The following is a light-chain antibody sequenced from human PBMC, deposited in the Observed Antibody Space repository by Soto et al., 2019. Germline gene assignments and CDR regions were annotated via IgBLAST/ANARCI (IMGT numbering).Light chain of an antibody. J-gene: IGLJ1*01. CDR2: EVN. Sequence: QSALTQPPSASGSPGQSVAISCTGTSSDVGGYNYVSWYQQHPGKAPKLMIYEVNKRPSGVPDRFSGSKSGNTASLTVSGLQAEDEADYDCSSYAGSSNVFGTGTKGTVL. V-gene: IGLV2-8*01. CDR1: SSDVGGYNY. CDR3: SSYAGSSNV.